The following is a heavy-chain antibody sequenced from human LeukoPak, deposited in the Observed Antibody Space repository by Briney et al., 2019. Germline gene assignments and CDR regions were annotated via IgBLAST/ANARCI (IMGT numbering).Heavy chain of an antibody. Sequence: ASVKVSCKASGYTFTSYYMYWVRQAPGQGLEWMGIINPSGGSTSYAQKFQGRVTMTRDTSTSTVYMELSSLRSEETAVYYCAREGSSGWDYWGQGTLVTVSS. D-gene: IGHD6-19*01. CDR2: INPSGGST. V-gene: IGHV1-46*01. CDR3: AREGSSGWDY. CDR1: GYTFTSYY. J-gene: IGHJ4*02.